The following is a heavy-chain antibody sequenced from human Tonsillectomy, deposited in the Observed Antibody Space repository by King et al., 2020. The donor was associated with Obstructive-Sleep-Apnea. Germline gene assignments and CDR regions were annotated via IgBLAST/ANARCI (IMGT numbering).Heavy chain of an antibody. D-gene: IGHD6-13*01. Sequence: VQLVESGGGVVQPGRSLRLSCAASGFTFSSYAMHWVRQAPGKGLEWVAVISYDGSNKYYADSVKGRFTISRDNSKNTLYLQMNSLRAEDTAVYYCASDSPIAAAGPPDYWGQGTLVTVSS. CDR2: ISYDGSNK. CDR1: GFTFSSYA. CDR3: ASDSPIAAAGPPDY. V-gene: IGHV3-30*04. J-gene: IGHJ4*02.